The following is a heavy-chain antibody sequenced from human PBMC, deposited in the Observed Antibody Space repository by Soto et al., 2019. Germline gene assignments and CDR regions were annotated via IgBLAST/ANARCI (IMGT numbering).Heavy chain of an antibody. CDR2: IYYSGST. J-gene: IGHJ4*02. CDR3: ARLLGYCGGDSCRIDY. CDR1: GGSISSSSYY. Sequence: PSETLSLTCTVSGGSISSSSYYWGWIRQPPGKGLEWIGSIYYSGSTYYNLSLKSRVTISVDTSKNQFSLKLSSVTAADTAVYFCARLLGYCGGDSCRIDYRAQRTLVTVS. V-gene: IGHV4-39*01. D-gene: IGHD2-15*01.